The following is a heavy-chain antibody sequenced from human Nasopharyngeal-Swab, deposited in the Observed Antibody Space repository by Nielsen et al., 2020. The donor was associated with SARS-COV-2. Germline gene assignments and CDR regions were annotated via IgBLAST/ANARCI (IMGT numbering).Heavy chain of an antibody. CDR2: ISWNSGSI. J-gene: IGHJ6*02. V-gene: IGHV3-9*03. CDR3: ARVAGDV. Sequence: GGSLRLSCAASGFTFDDYAMHWVRQAPGKGLEWVSGISWNSGSIGYADSVKSRFTISRDNAKNSLYLQMNSLRAEDMALYYCARVAGDVWGQGTTVTVSS. CDR1: GFTFDDYA.